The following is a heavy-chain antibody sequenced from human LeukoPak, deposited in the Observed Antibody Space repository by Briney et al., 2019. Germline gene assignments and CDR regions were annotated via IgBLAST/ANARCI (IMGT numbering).Heavy chain of an antibody. D-gene: IGHD6-19*01. CDR3: GRFGYVAGIDL. CDR1: GFSFNSYW. Sequence: QPGRSLRLSCAASGFSFNSYWMTWVRQAPGRGLEWLANIDPAGTDTYYVDPVKGRFTISRDNAKNLVYLQMNTLRAEDTAVYSCGRFGYVAGIDLWGQGTLVTVSS. CDR2: IDPAGTDT. J-gene: IGHJ4*02. V-gene: IGHV3-7*01.